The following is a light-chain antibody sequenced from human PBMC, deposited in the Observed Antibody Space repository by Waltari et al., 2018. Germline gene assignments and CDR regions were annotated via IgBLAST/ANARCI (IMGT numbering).Light chain of an antibody. CDR1: QSLVSRDGSTY. V-gene: IGKV2-30*01. J-gene: IGKJ1*01. CDR3: MQGTHRPWT. CDR2: KVS. Sequence: DVVMTQSPLSLAVILGQPASISCRSSQSLVSRDGSTYFNWFQQRPGQSPRRLLYKVSNRDSGVPDRFSGSGSGTDFALRISRVEAEDVGVYYCMQGTHRPWTFGQGTKVEIK.